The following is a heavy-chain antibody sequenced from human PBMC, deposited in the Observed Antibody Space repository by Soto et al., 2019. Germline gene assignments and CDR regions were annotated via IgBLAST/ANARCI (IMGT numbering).Heavy chain of an antibody. CDR3: ARLYGSGWSSVRWFDP. Sequence: EVQLVQSGAEVKKPGESLRISCKGSGYSLTSYWINWVRQMPGKGLEWMGRIDPSDSYINYSPSFQGHVTISADKSISTAYLQWSSLKASDTAMYYGARLYGSGWSSVRWFDPWGQGTLVTVSS. CDR2: IDPSDSYI. V-gene: IGHV5-10-1*01. CDR1: GYSLTSYW. J-gene: IGHJ5*02. D-gene: IGHD6-19*01.